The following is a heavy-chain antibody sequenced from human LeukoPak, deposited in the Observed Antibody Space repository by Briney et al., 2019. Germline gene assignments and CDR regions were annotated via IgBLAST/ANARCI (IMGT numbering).Heavy chain of an antibody. J-gene: IGHJ4*02. D-gene: IGHD6-13*01. CDR2: LYYSGTT. CDR3: ARVSSSWSNNYFDY. Sequence: TLALTCTVSGGSIRRSTNYWGWIRQPPGMGLEWIGSLYYSGTTYYNPSLRSRVTISVDTSKNQFSLKLSSVTAEDTAVYYGARVSSSWSNNYFDYWGQGTLVTVSS. CDR1: GGSIRRSTNY. V-gene: IGHV4-39*07.